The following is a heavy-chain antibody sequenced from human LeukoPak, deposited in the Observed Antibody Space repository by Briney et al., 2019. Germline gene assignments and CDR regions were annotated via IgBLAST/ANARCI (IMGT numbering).Heavy chain of an antibody. V-gene: IGHV3-48*03. CDR3: ARESIAVAGAPFDY. D-gene: IGHD6-19*01. CDR2: ISSGSTI. Sequence: GGSLRLSCAASGFTFSSYEMNWVRQAPGKGLEWVSYISSGSTIYDADSAKGRFTISRDNAKNSLYLQMNSLRAEDTAVYYCARESIAVAGAPFDYWGQGTLVTVSS. CDR1: GFTFSSYE. J-gene: IGHJ4*02.